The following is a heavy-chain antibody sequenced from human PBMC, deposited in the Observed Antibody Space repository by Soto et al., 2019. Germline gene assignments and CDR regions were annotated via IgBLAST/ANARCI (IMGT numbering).Heavy chain of an antibody. CDR1: GVSVSSGSFY. D-gene: IGHD1-20*01. Sequence: PSETLSLTCTVSGVSVSSGSFYWAWIRQPPGKGLEWIGFGSYSGTTNYKPSLKSRVTISVDTSRSQISLKVSSLTAADTAVYYCTTDRRITLAQFDYWGQGTLVTVSS. CDR2: GSYSGTT. V-gene: IGHV4-61*01. CDR3: TTDRRITLAQFDY. J-gene: IGHJ4*02.